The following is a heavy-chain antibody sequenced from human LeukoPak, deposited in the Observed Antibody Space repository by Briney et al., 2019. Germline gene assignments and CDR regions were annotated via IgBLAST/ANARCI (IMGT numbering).Heavy chain of an antibody. CDR2: ISGDGGST. Sequence: GGSLRLSCAASGFTFDDYAMHWVRQAPGKGLEWVSLISGDGGSTYYADSVKGRFTISRDNSKNSLYLQRNSLRTEDTALSYCAKVRVMVRGKDAFDIWGQGTMVTVSS. V-gene: IGHV3-43*02. D-gene: IGHD3-10*01. CDR3: AKVRVMVRGKDAFDI. J-gene: IGHJ3*02. CDR1: GFTFDDYA.